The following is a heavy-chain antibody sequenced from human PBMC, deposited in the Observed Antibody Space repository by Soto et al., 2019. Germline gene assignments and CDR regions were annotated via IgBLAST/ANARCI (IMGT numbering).Heavy chain of an antibody. CDR1: GFTFSSYA. D-gene: IGHD3-3*01. Sequence: EVQLLESGGGLVQPGGSLRLSCAASGFTFSSYALNWVRQAPGKGLAWVSVISGSGDNTYYADSVKGRFTISRDNSKNTLYLQMNSLRAEDTAVYYCAKDLGTDDFWSAYYTYYYMDDWGKGTTVTVSS. CDR3: AKDLGTDDFWSAYYTYYYMDD. CDR2: ISGSGDNT. J-gene: IGHJ6*03. V-gene: IGHV3-23*01.